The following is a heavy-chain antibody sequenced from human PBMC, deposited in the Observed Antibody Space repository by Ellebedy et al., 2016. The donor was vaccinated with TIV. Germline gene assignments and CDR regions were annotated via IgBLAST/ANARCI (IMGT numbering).Heavy chain of an antibody. V-gene: IGHV4-34*01. J-gene: IGHJ4*02. CDR1: GASFSGYY. D-gene: IGHD6-19*01. CDR2: VYHRGNT. CDR3: EEGRSGWYYFNY. Sequence: SETLSPTCPLYGASFSGYYWSWVRQPPGKGLEWIGEVYHRGNTNYNPSLKSRATISVDKSQNQFSLRLTSVNAADTAVYYCEEGRSGWYYFNYWGQGTPVTVSS.